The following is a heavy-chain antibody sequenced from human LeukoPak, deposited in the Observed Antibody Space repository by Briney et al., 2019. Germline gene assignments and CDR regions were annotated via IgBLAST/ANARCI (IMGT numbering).Heavy chain of an antibody. J-gene: IGHJ5*02. V-gene: IGHV1-2*02. CDR3: ASPRLVYAFWSGYYWFDP. CDR2: INPNSGGT. Sequence: ASVKVSCKASGYTFTGYYMHWVRQAPGQGLEWMGWINPNSGGTNYAQKFQGRVTMTRDTSISTAYMELSRLRSDDTAVYYCASPRLVYAFWSGYYWFDPWGQGTLVTVSS. CDR1: GYTFTGYY. D-gene: IGHD3-3*01.